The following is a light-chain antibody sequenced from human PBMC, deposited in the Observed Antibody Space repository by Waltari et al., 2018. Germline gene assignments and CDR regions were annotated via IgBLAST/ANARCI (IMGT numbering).Light chain of an antibody. CDR1: QSVGSSC. J-gene: IGKJ1*01. CDR3: QHYGSLPAT. CDR2: RAS. V-gene: IGKV3-20*01. Sequence: EIVLTQPPGTALLSQGERVPLPCRASQSVGSSCLAWYQQKPGQAPRLVIYRASSRATGIPDRFSGSGSGTDFSLTISRLEPEDFAVYYCQHYGSLPATFGQGTKVEIK.